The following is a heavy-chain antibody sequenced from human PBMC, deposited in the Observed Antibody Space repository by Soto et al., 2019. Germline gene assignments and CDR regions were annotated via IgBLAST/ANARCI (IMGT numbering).Heavy chain of an antibody. CDR3: AGFFGYKYGRVDP. D-gene: IGHD5-18*01. CDR1: GVSFSDYY. CDR2: INHSGST. V-gene: IGHV4-34*01. J-gene: IGHJ5*02. Sequence: SETLSLTCAVYGVSFSDYYWSWIRQPPGKGLEWIGEINHSGSTNYNPSLKSRVTILVDTSKNQFSLKLNSVTAADTAVYYCAGFFGYKYGRVDPWGQGTLVTVSS.